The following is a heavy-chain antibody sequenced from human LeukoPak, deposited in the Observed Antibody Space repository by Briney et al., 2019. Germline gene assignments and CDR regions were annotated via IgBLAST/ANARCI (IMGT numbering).Heavy chain of an antibody. CDR1: GGSISSGSYY. Sequence: SETLSLTCTVSGGSISSGSYYWSWIRQPAGKGLEWIGRIYTSGSTNYNPSLKRRVTISVDTSKNQFSLKLSSVTAADTAVYYCAKGGPPTVTTRFDPWGQGTLVTVSS. CDR3: AKGGPPTVTTRFDP. J-gene: IGHJ5*02. D-gene: IGHD4-11*01. V-gene: IGHV4-61*02. CDR2: IYTSGST.